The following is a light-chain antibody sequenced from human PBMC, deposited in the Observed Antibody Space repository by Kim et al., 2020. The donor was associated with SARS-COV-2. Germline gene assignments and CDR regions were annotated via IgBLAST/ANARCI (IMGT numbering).Light chain of an antibody. Sequence: QPIPISCPGTVCDIGAYNCAPWHQQHPGKAPKRMIYDVSNRPSGVSNRFSGSKSGNTASLTISGLQAEDEADYYCSSYTSSSTLVVFGGGTQLTVL. J-gene: IGLJ2*01. CDR1: VCDIGAYNC. CDR2: DVS. CDR3: SSYTSSSTLVV. V-gene: IGLV2-14*03.